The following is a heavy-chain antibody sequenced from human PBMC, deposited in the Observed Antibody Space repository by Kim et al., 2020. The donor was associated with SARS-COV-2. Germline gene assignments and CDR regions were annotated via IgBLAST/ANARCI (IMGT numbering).Heavy chain of an antibody. CDR2: INHSGST. CDR1: GGSFSGYY. J-gene: IGHJ4*02. CDR3: ARGNCTNGVCYKAFDY. V-gene: IGHV4-34*01. D-gene: IGHD2-8*01. Sequence: SETLSLTCAVYGGSFSGYYWSWIRQPPGKGLEWIGEINHSGSTNYNPSLKSRVTISVDTSKNQFSLKLSSVTVADTAVYYCARGNCTNGVCYKAFDYWGQGTLVTVSS.